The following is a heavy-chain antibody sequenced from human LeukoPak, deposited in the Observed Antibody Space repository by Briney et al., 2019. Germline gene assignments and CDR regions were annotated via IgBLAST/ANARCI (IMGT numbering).Heavy chain of an antibody. Sequence: GASVKVSCKASAGTFSSYTISWVRQAPGQGLERVGRIIPILGIANYAQKFQGRVTITADKSTSTAYMELSSLRSEDTAVYYCAFSLGATGAFDIWGQGTMVTVSS. CDR1: AGTFSSYT. CDR2: IIPILGIA. CDR3: AFSLGATGAFDI. J-gene: IGHJ3*02. D-gene: IGHD1-26*01. V-gene: IGHV1-69*02.